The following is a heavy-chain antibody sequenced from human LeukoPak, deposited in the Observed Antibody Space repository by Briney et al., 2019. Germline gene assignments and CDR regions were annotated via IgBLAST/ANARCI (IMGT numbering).Heavy chain of an antibody. CDR2: ISAYNGNT. J-gene: IGHJ4*02. D-gene: IGHD3-22*01. Sequence: VSVKVSCTASGYTFTSYGISWVRQAPGQGLEWMGWISAYNGNTNYAQKLQGRATMTTDTSTSTAYMELRSLRSDDTAVYYCARESNTYYYDSSGYFGDYWGQGTLVTVSS. V-gene: IGHV1-18*01. CDR1: GYTFTSYG. CDR3: ARESNTYYYDSSGYFGDY.